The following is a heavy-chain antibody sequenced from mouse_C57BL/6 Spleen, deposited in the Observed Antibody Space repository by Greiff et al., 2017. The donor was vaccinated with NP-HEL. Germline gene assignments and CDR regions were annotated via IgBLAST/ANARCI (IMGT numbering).Heavy chain of an antibody. CDR2: IYPGDGDT. Sequence: QVHVKQSGPELVKPGASVKISCKASGYAFSSSWMNWVKQRPGKGLEWIGRIYPGDGDTNYNGKFKGKATLTADKSSSTAYMQLSSLTSEDSAVYFCATYGYDGRFAYWGQGTLVTVSA. D-gene: IGHD2-2*01. J-gene: IGHJ3*01. V-gene: IGHV1-82*01. CDR1: GYAFSSSW. CDR3: ATYGYDGRFAY.